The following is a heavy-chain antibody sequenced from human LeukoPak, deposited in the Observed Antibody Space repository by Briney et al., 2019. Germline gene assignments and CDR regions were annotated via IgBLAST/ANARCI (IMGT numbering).Heavy chain of an antibody. D-gene: IGHD2-2*01. V-gene: IGHV3-48*04. J-gene: IGHJ6*02. CDR2: ITGGSNNI. CDR3: AREGLVPAASYYYGMDV. CDR1: GFAFSIYS. Sequence: GRSLRLSCAASGFAFSIYSLNWVRQTPGKRLEWVSYITGGSNNILYADSVKGRFTISRDNAKNTLYLQMNSLRAEDTAVYYCAREGLVPAASYYYGMDVWGQGTTVTVSS.